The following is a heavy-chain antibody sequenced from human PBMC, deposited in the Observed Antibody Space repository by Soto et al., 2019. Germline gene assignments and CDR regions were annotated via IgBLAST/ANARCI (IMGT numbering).Heavy chain of an antibody. D-gene: IGHD3-16*01. V-gene: IGHV3-72*01. CDR3: STTVITAPLFEY. Sequence: EVQLVESGGGLVQPGGSLRLSSAGSGFTFSGHYMDWVRQAPGKGLEWLGRIRNKPNGHTTEYAASVKGRFTISRDDSKNSVYLQMNSLKSEDTAVYYCSTTVITAPLFEYWGQGTLVTVSS. CDR1: GFTFSGHY. CDR2: IRNKPNGHTT. J-gene: IGHJ4*02.